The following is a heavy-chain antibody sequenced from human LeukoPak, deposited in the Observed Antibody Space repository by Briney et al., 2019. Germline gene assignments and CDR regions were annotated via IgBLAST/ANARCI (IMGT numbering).Heavy chain of an antibody. J-gene: IGHJ4*02. V-gene: IGHV3-7*04. D-gene: IGHD1-26*01. Sequence: GGSLRLSCAASGFXFSRNWISWVRQAPVKGLEWVANIKQDGSEKHYVDSVKGRFTISRDNSKNTLYLQMNSLRAEDTAVYYCARGRSGSLRGGFDYWGQGTLVTVSS. CDR2: IKQDGSEK. CDR1: GFXFSRNW. CDR3: ARGRSGSLRGGFDY.